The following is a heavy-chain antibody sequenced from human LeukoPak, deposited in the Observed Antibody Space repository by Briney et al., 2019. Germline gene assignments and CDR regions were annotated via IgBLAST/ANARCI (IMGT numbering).Heavy chain of an antibody. D-gene: IGHD6-6*01. Sequence: GGSLRLSCAASGFTFSTYAMSWVRQAPGKGLEWVAVISYDGSNKYYADSVKGRFTISRDNSKNTLYLQMNSLRAEDTAVYYCAREYSSSSDYWGQGTLVTVSS. V-gene: IGHV3-30-3*01. CDR2: ISYDGSNK. J-gene: IGHJ4*02. CDR3: AREYSSSSDY. CDR1: GFTFSTYA.